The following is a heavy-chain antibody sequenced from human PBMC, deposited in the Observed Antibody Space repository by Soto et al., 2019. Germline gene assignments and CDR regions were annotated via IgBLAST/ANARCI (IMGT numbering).Heavy chain of an antibody. CDR3: ATDLGLIPQALRTDYYYGMDV. J-gene: IGHJ6*02. CDR1: GDTFSSYA. D-gene: IGHD3-3*01. CDR2: IIPIFGTA. Sequence: QVQLVQSGAEVKKPGSTMKVSCKASGDTFSSYAISWVRQAPGQGLEWMGGIIPIFGTANYAQKFQGRVTITADESTSTAYMELSSLRSEDTAVYYCATDLGLIPQALRTDYYYGMDVWGQGTTVTVSS. V-gene: IGHV1-69*12.